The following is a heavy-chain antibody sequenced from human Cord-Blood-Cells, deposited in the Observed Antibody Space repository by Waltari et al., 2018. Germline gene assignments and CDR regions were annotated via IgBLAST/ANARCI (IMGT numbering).Heavy chain of an antibody. V-gene: IGHV1-3*01. CDR3: AREGGSKLLWFRELLYDY. Sequence: QVQLVQSGAQVKTPGASVQVSCKASGYTFTSYAMHWVRQAPGQRLAWMGWINDGNGNTKYSQKFQGRVTITRDTSASTAYMELSSLRSEDTAVYYCAREGGSKLLWFRELLYDYWGQGTLVTVSS. D-gene: IGHD3-10*01. J-gene: IGHJ4*02. CDR1: GYTFTSYA. CDR2: INDGNGNT.